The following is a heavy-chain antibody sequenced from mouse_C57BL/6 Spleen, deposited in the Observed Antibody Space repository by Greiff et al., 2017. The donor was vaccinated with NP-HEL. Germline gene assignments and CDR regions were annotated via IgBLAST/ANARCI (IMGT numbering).Heavy chain of an antibody. J-gene: IGHJ4*01. CDR2: ISSGGDYI. CDR3: TREGSYYSNYWSMDY. Sequence: EVQLQESGEGLVKPGGSLKLSCAASGFTFSSYAMSWVRQTPEKRLEWVAYISSGGDYIYYADTVKGRFTISRYNARNTLYLQMSSLKSENTAMYDCTREGSYYSNYWSMDYWGQGTSVTVSS. CDR1: GFTFSSYA. V-gene: IGHV5-9-1*02. D-gene: IGHD2-5*01.